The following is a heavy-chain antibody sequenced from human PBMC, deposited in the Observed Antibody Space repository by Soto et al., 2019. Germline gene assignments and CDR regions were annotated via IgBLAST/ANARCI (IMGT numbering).Heavy chain of an antibody. CDR1: GGSISSGGYY. CDR3: ARFHDEGTSQPYYYYYGMDV. Sequence: SETLSLTCTVSGGSISSGGYYWSWIRQHPGKGLEWIGYIYYSGSTYYNPSLRSRVTISVDTSKNQFSLMLSSVTAADTAVYYCARFHDEGTSQPYYYYYGMDVWGQGTTVTVSS. J-gene: IGHJ6*02. V-gene: IGHV4-31*03. CDR2: IYYSGST. D-gene: IGHD3-10*01.